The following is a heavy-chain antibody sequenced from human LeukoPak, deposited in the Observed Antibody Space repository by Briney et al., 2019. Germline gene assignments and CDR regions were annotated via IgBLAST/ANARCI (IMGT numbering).Heavy chain of an antibody. V-gene: IGHV1-2*02. CDR2: INPNSGVT. CDR1: GYTFIGYY. Sequence: GASVNVSCTASGYTFIGYYMHWVRQAPGQGLEWMGWINPNSGVTNYAQKFQGRVTMTRDTSISTAYMELTSLRSDATAVYYCATTRVTTTRPDYWGQGTLVTVSS. D-gene: IGHD5-12*01. J-gene: IGHJ4*02. CDR3: ATTRVTTTRPDY.